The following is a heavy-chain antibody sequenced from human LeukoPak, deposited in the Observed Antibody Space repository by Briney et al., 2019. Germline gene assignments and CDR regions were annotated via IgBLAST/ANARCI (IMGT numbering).Heavy chain of an antibody. CDR1: GFTFSSYS. Sequence: PRGSLRLSCAASGFTFSSYSMSWVRQAPGKGLEWVSAISGSSGSTYYADSVKGRFTISRDNSKNTLYLQMNSLRSEDTAVYYCAKHLGAAAGPTDYYYYMDVWGKGTTVTVSS. CDR3: AKHLGAAAGPTDYYYYMDV. D-gene: IGHD6-13*01. V-gene: IGHV3-23*01. CDR2: ISGSSGST. J-gene: IGHJ6*03.